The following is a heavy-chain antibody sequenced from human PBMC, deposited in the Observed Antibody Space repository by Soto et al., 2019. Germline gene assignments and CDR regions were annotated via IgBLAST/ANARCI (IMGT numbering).Heavy chain of an antibody. CDR3: ARLLVAAAGRDLEFDP. CDR1: GGTFSSYA. CDR2: IIPIFGTA. D-gene: IGHD6-13*01. J-gene: IGHJ5*02. Sequence: QVQLVQSGAEVKKPGSSVKVSCKASGGTFSSYAISWVRQAPGQGLEWMGGIIPIFGTANYAQKFQGRVTITADEPTSTAYMELSSLRSEDTAVYYCARLLVAAAGRDLEFDPWGQGTLVTVSS. V-gene: IGHV1-69*01.